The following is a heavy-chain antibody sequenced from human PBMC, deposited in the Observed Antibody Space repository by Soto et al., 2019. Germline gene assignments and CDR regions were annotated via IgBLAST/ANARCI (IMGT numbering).Heavy chain of an antibody. CDR1: GGSISSGGYS. V-gene: IGHV4-30-2*01. D-gene: IGHD2-2*01. J-gene: IGHJ6*02. CDR2: IYQSGST. CDR3: ARYCSSSTCRKYYYYGMDV. Sequence: SETLSLTCAVSGGSISSGGYSWSWIRQPPGKGLEWIGYIYQSGSTYYNPSLKSRVTISVDRSRNQFSLKLSSVTAADTAVYYCARYCSSSTCRKYYYYGMDVWGQGTTVTVSS.